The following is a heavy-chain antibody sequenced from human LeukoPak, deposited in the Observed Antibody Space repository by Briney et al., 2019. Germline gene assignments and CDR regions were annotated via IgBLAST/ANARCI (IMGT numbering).Heavy chain of an antibody. J-gene: IGHJ6*02. Sequence: SETLSLTCTVSGGSISGNYWNWTRQPPGKGLEWIGQIHYRGKADYNPSLRSRIIISVDTSKNQMFLRLSSVTAADTAVYYCARFGIDYDMDVWGQGTKVTVSS. CDR2: IHYRGKA. V-gene: IGHV4-59*01. D-gene: IGHD3-16*01. CDR1: GGSISGNY. CDR3: ARFGIDYDMDV.